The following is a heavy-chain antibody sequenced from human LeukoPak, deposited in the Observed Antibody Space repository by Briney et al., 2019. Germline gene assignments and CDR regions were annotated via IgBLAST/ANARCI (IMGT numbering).Heavy chain of an antibody. V-gene: IGHV3-23*01. CDR3: AKDPQRYCSGGSCLYFDY. CDR2: ISASGGGT. J-gene: IGHJ4*02. D-gene: IGHD2-15*01. Sequence: GGSLRLSCAASGFTFNNYAMSWVRQAPGKGLELVSAISASGGGTNYADSVKGRFIISRDNSKNTLYLQMNSLRAEDTAVYYCAKDPQRYCSGGSCLYFDYWGQGTLVTVSS. CDR1: GFTFNNYA.